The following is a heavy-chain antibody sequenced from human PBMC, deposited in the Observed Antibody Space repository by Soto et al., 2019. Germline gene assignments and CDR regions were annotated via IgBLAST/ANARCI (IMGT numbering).Heavy chain of an antibody. Sequence: ASVKVSCKASGYTFTSYGISWVRQAPGQGLEWMGWINPNSGGTNYAQKFQGWVTMTRDTSISTAYMELSRLRSDNTAVYYCASRLHLGELFGWPDAFDIWGQGTMVTVSS. CDR3: ASRLHLGELFGWPDAFDI. J-gene: IGHJ3*02. CDR2: INPNSGGT. CDR1: GYTFTSYG. V-gene: IGHV1-2*04. D-gene: IGHD3-16*01.